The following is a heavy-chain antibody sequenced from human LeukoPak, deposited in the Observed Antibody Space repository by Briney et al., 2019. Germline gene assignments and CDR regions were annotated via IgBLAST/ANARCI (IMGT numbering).Heavy chain of an antibody. CDR1: GGFISSYC. J-gene: IGHJ2*01. CDR3: SRPERFSSYGRHFEL. D-gene: IGHD5-18*01. V-gene: IGHV4-59*08. CDR2: VAYSGRT. Sequence: PSETLSLTCTVSGGFISSYCWNWIRQSPGKGLEWIGYVAYSGRTDYNPSLKSRVTILIDMYKSQFSLKLTSVTAADTAVYYCSRPERFSSYGRHFELWGRSTLVSVS.